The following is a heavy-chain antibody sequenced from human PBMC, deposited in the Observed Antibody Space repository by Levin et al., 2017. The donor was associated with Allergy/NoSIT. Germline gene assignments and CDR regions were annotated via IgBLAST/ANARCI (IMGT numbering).Heavy chain of an antibody. J-gene: IGHJ4*02. CDR1: GGSFSGYY. CDR2: INHSGST. CDR3: ARGLSGYSSSWYGY. V-gene: IGHV4-34*01. Sequence: SQTLSLTCAVYGGSFSGYYWSWIRQPPGKGLEWIGEINHSGSTNYNPSLKSRVTISVDTSKNQFSLKLSSVTAADTAVYYCARGLSGYSSSWYGYWGQGTLVTVSS. D-gene: IGHD6-13*01.